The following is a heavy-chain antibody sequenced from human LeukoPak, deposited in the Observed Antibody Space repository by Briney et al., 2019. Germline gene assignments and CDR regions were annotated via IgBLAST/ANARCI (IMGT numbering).Heavy chain of an antibody. V-gene: IGHV4-39*01. Sequence: SETLSLTCTVSGGSTSTSSYYWGWIRQPPGKGLEWIGTIYYSGSTYYNPSLESRVTISLDMSKNQFSLNLTSVTAADTAVYYCATPAYCSTIDCYYYMDVWGKGTTVTVSS. CDR3: ATPAYCSTIDCYYYMDV. CDR2: IYYSGST. CDR1: GGSTSTSSYY. J-gene: IGHJ6*03. D-gene: IGHD2-2*01.